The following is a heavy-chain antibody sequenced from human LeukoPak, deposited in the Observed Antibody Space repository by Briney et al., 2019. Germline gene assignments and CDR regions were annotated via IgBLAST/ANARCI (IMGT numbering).Heavy chain of an antibody. Sequence: SETLSLTCTVSGGSISSYYWSWIRQPPGKGLEWIGYIYYSGSTNYNPSLKSRVTISVDTSKNQFSLKLSSVTAADTAVYYCARRGIFDYYYYMDVWGKGTTVTVSS. CDR2: IYYSGST. V-gene: IGHV4-59*01. D-gene: IGHD3-3*02. CDR1: GGSISSYY. CDR3: ARRGIFDYYYYMDV. J-gene: IGHJ6*03.